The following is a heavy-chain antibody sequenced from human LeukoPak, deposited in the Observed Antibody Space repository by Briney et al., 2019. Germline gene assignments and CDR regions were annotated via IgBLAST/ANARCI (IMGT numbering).Heavy chain of an antibody. Sequence: GGSLRLSCAASGFAFSSYGMSWVRQAPGKGLVWVSRINSDGINTSYADSVKGRFTISRDNAKNTLNLQMNSLRAEDTAVYYCARDLGQYYDTSDNWFDPWGQGTLVTVSS. CDR3: ARDLGQYYDTSDNWFDP. D-gene: IGHD3-22*01. CDR2: INSDGINT. CDR1: GFAFSSYG. V-gene: IGHV3-74*01. J-gene: IGHJ5*02.